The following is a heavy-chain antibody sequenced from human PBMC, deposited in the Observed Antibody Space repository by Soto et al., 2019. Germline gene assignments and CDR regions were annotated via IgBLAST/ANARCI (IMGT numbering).Heavy chain of an antibody. Sequence: GGSLRLSCAASGFTFSDYYMSWIRQAPGKGLEWVSYISSSSSYTNYADSVKGRFTISRDNAKNSLYLQMNSLRAEDTAVYYCARDSVHYYGSGTSNYYYYGMDVWGQGTTVTVSS. J-gene: IGHJ6*02. CDR3: ARDSVHYYGSGTSNYYYYGMDV. V-gene: IGHV3-11*05. CDR2: ISSSSSYT. D-gene: IGHD3-10*01. CDR1: GFTFSDYY.